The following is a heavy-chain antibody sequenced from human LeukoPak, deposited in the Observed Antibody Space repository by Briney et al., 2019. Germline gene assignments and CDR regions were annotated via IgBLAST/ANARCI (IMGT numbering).Heavy chain of an antibody. D-gene: IGHD6-19*01. V-gene: IGHV4-31*03. CDR3: ARVKAVAGSASTFGI. CDR1: GGSISSGGYY. CDR2: IYYSGST. J-gene: IGHJ3*02. Sequence: SETLSLTCTLPGGSISSGGYYWGSIRQQPGKGLEWIGYIYYSGSTYYNPSLKSRVTISVDTFKNQFSLKLSSVTAADTAVYYCARVKAVAGSASTFGIWGQGTMVTVSS.